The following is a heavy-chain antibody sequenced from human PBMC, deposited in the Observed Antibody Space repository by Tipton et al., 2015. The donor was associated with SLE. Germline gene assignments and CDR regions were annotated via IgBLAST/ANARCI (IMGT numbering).Heavy chain of an antibody. Sequence: SLRLSCAASGFTVSSNYMSWVRQAPGKGLEWVSVIYSGGSTYYADSVKGRFTISRDNSKNTLYLQMNSLRAEDTAVYYCARDTGWGSIGGGGFDYWGQGTLVTVSS. D-gene: IGHD1-26*01. J-gene: IGHJ4*02. CDR2: IYSGGST. CDR3: ARDTGWGSIGGGGFDY. V-gene: IGHV3-66*02. CDR1: GFTVSSNY.